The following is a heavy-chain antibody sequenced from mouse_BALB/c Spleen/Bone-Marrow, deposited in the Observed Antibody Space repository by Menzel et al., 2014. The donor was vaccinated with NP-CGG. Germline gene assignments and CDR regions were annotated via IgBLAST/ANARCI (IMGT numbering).Heavy chain of an antibody. CDR3: TRHFYGSSYFDY. V-gene: IGHV1-62-2*01. CDR1: GYTFTDYI. D-gene: IGHD1-1*01. J-gene: IGHJ2*01. CDR2: FYPGSGNI. Sequence: VKLMESGAELVKPGASVKLSCKAYGYTFTDYIIHWIKQRSGQGLEWIGWFYPGSGNIKYNEKFKDKATLTADKSSSTVYMGLSRLTSEDSAVYFCTRHFYGSSYFDYWGQGTTLTVSS.